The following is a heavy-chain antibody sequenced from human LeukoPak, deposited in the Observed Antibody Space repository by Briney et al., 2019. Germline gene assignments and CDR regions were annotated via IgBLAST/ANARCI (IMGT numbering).Heavy chain of an antibody. CDR1: GFTFSSYS. CDR3: ARVNLVRGSYYFDY. CDR2: ISSSSSYI. D-gene: IGHD3-10*01. J-gene: IGHJ4*02. Sequence: GGSLRLSCAASGFTFSSYSMNWVRQAPGKGLEWVSSISSSSSYIYYADSVKGRFTISRDNAKNSLYLQMNSLRAEDTAVYYCARVNLVRGSYYFDYWGQGTLVTVSP. V-gene: IGHV3-21*01.